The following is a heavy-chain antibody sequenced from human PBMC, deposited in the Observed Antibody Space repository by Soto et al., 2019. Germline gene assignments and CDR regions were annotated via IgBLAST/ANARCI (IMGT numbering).Heavy chain of an antibody. CDR2: MNPNSGNT. CDR3: VRGINYYASGDDAFDI. J-gene: IGHJ3*02. V-gene: IGHV1-8*01. Sequence: QVQLVQSGAEVKKPGASVKVSCKASGYTFTSYDINWVRQATGQGLEWMGWMNPNSGNTGYAQKSQGRVTMTRNTSISTAYMELSSLRSEDTAVYYCVRGINYYASGDDAFDIWGQGTMVTVSS. D-gene: IGHD3-10*01. CDR1: GYTFTSYD.